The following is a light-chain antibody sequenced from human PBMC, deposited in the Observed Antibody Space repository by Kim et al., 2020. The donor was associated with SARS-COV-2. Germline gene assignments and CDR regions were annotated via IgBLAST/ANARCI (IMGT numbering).Light chain of an antibody. Sequence: LGQTVRSTCQGDSLRSYYASWYQQKPGQAPVLVIYGKNNRPSGIPDRFSGSSSGNTASLTITGAQAEDEADYYCNSRDSSGNHLVFGGGTQLTVL. V-gene: IGLV3-19*01. J-gene: IGLJ2*01. CDR1: SLRSYY. CDR3: NSRDSSGNHLV. CDR2: GKN.